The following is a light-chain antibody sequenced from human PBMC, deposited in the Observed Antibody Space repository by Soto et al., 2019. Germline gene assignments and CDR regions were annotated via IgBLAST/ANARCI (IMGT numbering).Light chain of an antibody. CDR1: QDISNY. CDR3: QQYDNRLPLT. V-gene: IGKV1-33*01. CDR2: DAS. Sequence: KMTQSPSSLSASVGDRVTITCQASQDISNYLNWYQQKPGKAPKLLIYDASNLETGVPSRFSGSGSGTDFTFTISSLQHEDIATYYCQQYDNRLPLTFGGGTKVDIK. J-gene: IGKJ4*01.